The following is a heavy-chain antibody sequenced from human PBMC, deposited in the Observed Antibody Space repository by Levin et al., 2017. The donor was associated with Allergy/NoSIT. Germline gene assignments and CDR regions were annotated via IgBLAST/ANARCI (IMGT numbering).Heavy chain of an antibody. CDR1: GFTFSNSW. CDR2: INSDGSSI. Sequence: GGSLRLSCAASGFTFSNSWMHWVRQAPGEGLVWVSRINSDGSSIVYADSVKGRFTISRDNAKNTVYLQMNSLTAEDTAVYFCGREPTRALAVWGQGTRVT. CDR3: GREPTRALAV. J-gene: IGHJ3*01. D-gene: IGHD3-3*02. V-gene: IGHV3-74*01.